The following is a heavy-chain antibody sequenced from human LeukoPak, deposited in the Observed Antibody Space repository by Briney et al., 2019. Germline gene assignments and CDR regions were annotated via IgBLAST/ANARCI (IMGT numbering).Heavy chain of an antibody. D-gene: IGHD3-16*01. Sequence: GGSLRLSCAASGFTFSSYSMNWVRQAPGKGLEWVSYIGISSSSLSCADSVKGRLTISRDDAKNSLYLQINSLRAEDTAVYYCARDENWVFDYWGQGILVTVSS. CDR3: ARDENWVFDY. CDR1: GFTFSSYS. J-gene: IGHJ4*02. V-gene: IGHV3-48*01. CDR2: IGISSSSL.